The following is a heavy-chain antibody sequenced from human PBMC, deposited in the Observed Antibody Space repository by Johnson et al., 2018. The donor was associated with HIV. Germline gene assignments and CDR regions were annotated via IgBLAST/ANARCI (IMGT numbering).Heavy chain of an antibody. CDR3: AKGDYGDYEGSDAFDI. D-gene: IGHD4-17*01. Sequence: EVQLVESGGGVVQPGRSLRLSCAASGFTFSSYAMHWVRQAPGKGLECISYISSSGTNIYYTDSVKGRFNISRDNAKNSLYLQLNSLRAEDTSLYYCAKGDYGDYEGSDAFDIWGQGTMVTVSS. V-gene: IGHV3-48*01. CDR1: GFTFSSYA. J-gene: IGHJ3*02. CDR2: ISSSGTNI.